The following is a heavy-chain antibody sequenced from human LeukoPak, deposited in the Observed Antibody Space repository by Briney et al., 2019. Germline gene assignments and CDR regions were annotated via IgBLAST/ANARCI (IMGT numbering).Heavy chain of an antibody. CDR3: TRGRITALGVLSATSTTSTSSWFDP. V-gene: IGHV3-49*04. D-gene: IGHD3-3*01. Sequence: GGSLRLSCTASGFTFGDYAMSWVRQAPGKGLEWVGFIRIKTSGGTSEYAASVKGRFTISRDDSKSTAYLQMNSLKTEDTAVYYCTRGRITALGVLSATSTTSTSSWFDPWGQGTLVTVSS. J-gene: IGHJ5*02. CDR2: IRIKTSGGTS. CDR1: GFTFGDYA.